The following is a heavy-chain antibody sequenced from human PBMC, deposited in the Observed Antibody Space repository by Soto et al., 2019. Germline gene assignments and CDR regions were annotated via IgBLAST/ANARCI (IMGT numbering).Heavy chain of an antibody. J-gene: IGHJ4*02. D-gene: IGHD4-17*01. Sequence: EVQVLESGGGLVQPGGSLRLSCAASGFTFSSYAMSWVRQAPGQGLEWVSAISGSGSNPYYADSVKGRFTISRDNSMNTLYLQMNSLRAEDTALYYCATTASMTIRDGFDHWGQGTLVTVSS. CDR3: ATTASMTIRDGFDH. CDR2: ISGSGSNP. V-gene: IGHV3-23*01. CDR1: GFTFSSYA.